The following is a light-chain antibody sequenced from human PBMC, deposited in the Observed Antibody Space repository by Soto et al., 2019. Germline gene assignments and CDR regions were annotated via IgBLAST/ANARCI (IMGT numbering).Light chain of an antibody. J-gene: IGLJ2*01. Sequence: QSVLTQPASVSGTPGQSITISCTGTRSDGGRYTYVSWYQQHPGKAPKLLIYEVTYRPSGVSTRFSASRSGSTASLSISGIQAEDEADYYCSSYSTTSSPHVLFGGGTKVTVL. CDR1: RSDGGRYTY. CDR2: EVT. CDR3: SSYSTTSSPHVL. V-gene: IGLV2-14*01.